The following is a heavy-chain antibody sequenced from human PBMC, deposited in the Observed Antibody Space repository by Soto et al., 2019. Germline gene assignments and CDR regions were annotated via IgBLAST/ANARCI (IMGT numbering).Heavy chain of an antibody. J-gene: IGHJ4*02. CDR1: GYTLTSYG. CDR2: ISAYNGNT. CDR3: ARARRPGPGYGVNSTQAPQVYYFDY. Sequence: GASVKVSCKASGYTLTSYGISWVRQAPGQGLEWMGWISAYNGNTNYAQELQGRVTMTTDTSTSTAYMELRSLRSDDTAVYYCARARRPGPGYGVNSTQAPQVYYFDYWGQGTLVTVS. V-gene: IGHV1-18*01. D-gene: IGHD4-17*01.